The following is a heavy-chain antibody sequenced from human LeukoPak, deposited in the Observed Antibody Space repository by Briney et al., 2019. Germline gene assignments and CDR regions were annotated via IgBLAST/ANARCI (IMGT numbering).Heavy chain of an antibody. Sequence: GGSLRLSCAASGFTFSSYGMSWVRQAPGKGLEWVSAISGSGGSTYYADSVKGRFTISRDNSKNTLYLQMNSLRAEDTAVYYCAGDSSGPNVFDYWGQGTLVTVSS. CDR3: AGDSSGPNVFDY. D-gene: IGHD3-22*01. J-gene: IGHJ4*02. CDR2: ISGSGGST. CDR1: GFTFSSYG. V-gene: IGHV3-23*01.